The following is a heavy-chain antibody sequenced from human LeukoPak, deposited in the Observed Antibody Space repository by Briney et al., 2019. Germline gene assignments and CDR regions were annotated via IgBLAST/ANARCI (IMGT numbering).Heavy chain of an antibody. D-gene: IGHD4-23*01. CDR1: GFMFSNYD. CDR3: ARDRSSRTVVSPVDY. Sequence: AGSLRLSCAASGFMFSNYDVQWVRQAPGKGLEWGADIWYDGNNKYYAGSVKGRFTISRDNSKNTLSLEMNSLRAEDTAVYYCARDRSSRTVVSPVDYWGQGTLVTVS. V-gene: IGHV3-33*08. CDR2: IWYDGNNK. J-gene: IGHJ4*02.